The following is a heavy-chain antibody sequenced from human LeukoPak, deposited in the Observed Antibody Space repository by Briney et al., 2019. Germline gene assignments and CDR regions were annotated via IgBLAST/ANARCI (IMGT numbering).Heavy chain of an antibody. CDR1: GYTFTSYA. J-gene: IGHJ4*02. CDR3: ARDNAREQWLGRFDY. CDR2: INAGNGNT. D-gene: IGHD6-19*01. Sequence: ASAKVSCKASGYTFTSYAMHWVRQAPGQRLEWMGWINAGNGNTRYSQKFQGRVTITRDTSASTAYMELSSLRSEDTAVYYCARDNAREQWLGRFDYWGQGTLVTVSS. V-gene: IGHV1-3*01.